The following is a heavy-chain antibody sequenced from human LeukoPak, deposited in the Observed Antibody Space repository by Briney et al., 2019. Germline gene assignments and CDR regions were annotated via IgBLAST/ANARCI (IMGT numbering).Heavy chain of an antibody. D-gene: IGHD3-16*01. V-gene: IGHV4-4*07. CDR2: IYTSGST. J-gene: IGHJ4*02. CDR1: GGSISSYY. Sequence: PSETLSLTCTVSGGSISSYYWSWIRQPAGKGLEWIGRIYTSGSTNYNPSLKSRATMSVDTSKNLFSLKLSSVTAADTAVYYCARDDPTLGFDYWGQGTLVTVSS. CDR3: ARDDPTLGFDY.